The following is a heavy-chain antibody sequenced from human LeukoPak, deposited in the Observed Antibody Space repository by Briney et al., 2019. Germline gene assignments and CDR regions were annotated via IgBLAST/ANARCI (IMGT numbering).Heavy chain of an antibody. V-gene: IGHV3-64D*09. CDR2: ISSNGGST. Sequence: GGSLRLSCSASGFTFSSYAMHGVRQAPGKGLEYVSAISSNGGSTYYADSVKGRFTISRDNSTNTLYLKMRRLSAEDTPVYYCVNDRSYYYDSSGNWDFDYWGQGTLVTVSS. CDR3: VNDRSYYYDSSGNWDFDY. J-gene: IGHJ4*02. CDR1: GFTFSSYA. D-gene: IGHD3-22*01.